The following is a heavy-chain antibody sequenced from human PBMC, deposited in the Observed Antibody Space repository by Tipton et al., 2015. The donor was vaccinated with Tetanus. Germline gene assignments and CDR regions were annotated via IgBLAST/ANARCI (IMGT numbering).Heavy chain of an antibody. CDR3: ARDLRRYQQNNWFDP. J-gene: IGHJ5*02. CDR2: IYYSGNT. D-gene: IGHD2-2*01. Sequence: LRLSCTVSGDSISFYYWSWIRQPPGKGLEWIGYIYYSGNTRYNPSLKGRVTMSVDTSKNQFSLNLTSVTPADTAVYYCARDLRRYQQNNWFDPWGQGTLVTVSS. V-gene: IGHV4-59*01. CDR1: GDSISFYY.